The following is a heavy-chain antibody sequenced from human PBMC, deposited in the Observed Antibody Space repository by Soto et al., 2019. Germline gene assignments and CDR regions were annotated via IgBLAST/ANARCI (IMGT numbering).Heavy chain of an antibody. CDR3: ARLGSGSYYYYYYYYGMDV. Sequence: LRLSCAASGFTFSSYGMHWVRQAPGKGLEWAAVIWYDGSNKYYADSVKGRFTISRDNSKNTLYLQMNSLRAEDTAVYYCARLGSGSYYYYYYYYGMDVWGQGTTVTVSS. CDR1: GFTFSSYG. CDR2: IWYDGSNK. D-gene: IGHD3-10*01. J-gene: IGHJ6*02. V-gene: IGHV3-33*01.